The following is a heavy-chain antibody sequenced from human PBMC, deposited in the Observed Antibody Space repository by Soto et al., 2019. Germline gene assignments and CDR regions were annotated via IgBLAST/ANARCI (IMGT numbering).Heavy chain of an antibody. CDR3: AGLSCSGRTCHNLPYGGNYFFDY. V-gene: IGHV4-39*01. D-gene: IGHD2-15*01. CDR1: GDSINSRYHY. J-gene: IGHJ4*02. Sequence: QLQLQESGPGLVKPSETLSLTCGVSGDSINSRYHYWGWVRQAPGKGLEWIGSVYYSGTTYYAPALKSGVTISVDTPKNQFSGMLTSVTAAATSVYYCAGLSCSGRTCHNLPYGGNYFFDYWGQGTLVTVSS. CDR2: VYYSGTT.